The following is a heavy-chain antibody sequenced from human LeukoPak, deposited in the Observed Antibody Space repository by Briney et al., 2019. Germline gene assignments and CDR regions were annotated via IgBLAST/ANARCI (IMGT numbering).Heavy chain of an antibody. CDR1: GFTFSSYS. CDR2: IYTSRST. Sequence: AGGSLRLSCAASGFTFSSYSMNWVRQAPGKGLEWIGRIYTSRSTNYNPSLKSRVTMSVDTSKNQFSLKLSSVTAADTAVYCCARLVPAYSSSWHWWFDPWGQGTLVTVSS. J-gene: IGHJ5*02. D-gene: IGHD6-13*01. V-gene: IGHV4-4*07. CDR3: ARLVPAYSSSWHWWFDP.